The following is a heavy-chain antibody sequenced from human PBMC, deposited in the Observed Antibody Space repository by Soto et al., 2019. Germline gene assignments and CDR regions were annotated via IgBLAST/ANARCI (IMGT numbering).Heavy chain of an antibody. CDR2: ISSSSSYI. CDR1: GFTFSSYS. Sequence: GGSLRLSCAASGFTFSSYSMNWVRQAPGKGLEWVSSISSSSSYIYYADSVKGRFTISRDNAKNSLYLQMNSLRAEDTAVYYCAREFIDVDCSSTSCKNWGQGTLVTVSS. CDR3: AREFIDVDCSSTSCKN. V-gene: IGHV3-21*01. D-gene: IGHD2-2*01. J-gene: IGHJ4*02.